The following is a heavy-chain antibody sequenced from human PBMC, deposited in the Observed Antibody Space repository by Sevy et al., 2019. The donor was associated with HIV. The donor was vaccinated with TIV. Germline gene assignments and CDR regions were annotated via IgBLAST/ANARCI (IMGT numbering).Heavy chain of an antibody. CDR1: GYTFTSYA. J-gene: IGHJ3*02. V-gene: IGHV1-3*01. Sequence: ASVKVSCKASGYTFTSYAMHWVRQAPGQRLEWMGWINAGNGNTKYSQKFQGRVTITRDTSASTAYMELSSLRSEDTAVYYCARVYSSGWYVLHAFNIWGQGTMVTVSS. D-gene: IGHD6-19*01. CDR2: INAGNGNT. CDR3: ARVYSSGWYVLHAFNI.